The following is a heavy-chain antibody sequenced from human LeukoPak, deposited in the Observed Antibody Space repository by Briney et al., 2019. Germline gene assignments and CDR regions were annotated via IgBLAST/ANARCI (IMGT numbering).Heavy chain of an antibody. V-gene: IGHV3-74*01. Sequence: GGSLRLSCVASGFTFSSYWMHWVRQDPRKGLVWVSRISGDGRNINYADSVRGRFTISRDNAKNTLYLQMNTLRVEDTAVYYCAREGLDYWGQGTLVTVSS. CDR2: ISGDGRNI. CDR1: GFTFSSYW. J-gene: IGHJ4*02. CDR3: AREGLDY.